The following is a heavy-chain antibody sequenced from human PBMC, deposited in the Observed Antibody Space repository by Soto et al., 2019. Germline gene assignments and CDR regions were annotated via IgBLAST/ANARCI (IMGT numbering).Heavy chain of an antibody. CDR3: ARGPGGFGDFSLDY. CDR1: CGSISQSY. Sequence: QVQLQESGPGLVKPSETLSLSCGVSCGSISQSYWSWIRQPAGKGLEWIGRIYSGGSTNYNPSLESRVTMSVDTSKNQFALKLSAVTAADTAVYYCARGPGGFGDFSLDYWGQGTLVTVSS. CDR2: IYSGGST. J-gene: IGHJ4*02. D-gene: IGHD3-10*01. V-gene: IGHV4-4*07.